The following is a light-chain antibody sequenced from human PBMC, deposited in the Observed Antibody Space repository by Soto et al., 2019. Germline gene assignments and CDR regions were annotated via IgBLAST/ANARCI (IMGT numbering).Light chain of an antibody. CDR2: EVT. CDR1: TSDVGI. Sequence: QSVLTQPASVSGSPGQSITISCSGTTSDVGIVSWYQHHPGKAPKLKIHEVTKRPSGVSDRFSGSKSGNSASLTISGLQVEDEADYFCCSFGGSGYVFGTGTKVTVL. J-gene: IGLJ1*01. V-gene: IGLV2-23*02. CDR3: CSFGGSGYV.